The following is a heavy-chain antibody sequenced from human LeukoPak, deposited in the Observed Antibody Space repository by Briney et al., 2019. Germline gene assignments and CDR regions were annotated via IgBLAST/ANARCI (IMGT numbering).Heavy chain of an antibody. CDR2: IHHSGST. D-gene: IGHD4-17*01. CDR3: ARHRRRVYGDLERWYFDL. Sequence: SETLSLTXAVSGYSISSGYYWGWMRQPPGKGLEWIGSIHHSGSTYYNPSLKSRVTISVDTSKNQFSLKLSSVTAADTAVYYCARHRRRVYGDLERWYFDLWGRGTLVTVSS. CDR1: GYSISSGYY. V-gene: IGHV4-38-2*01. J-gene: IGHJ2*01.